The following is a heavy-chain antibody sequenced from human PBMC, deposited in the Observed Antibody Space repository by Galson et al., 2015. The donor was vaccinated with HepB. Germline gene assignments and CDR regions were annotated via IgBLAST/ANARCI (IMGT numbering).Heavy chain of an antibody. CDR2: FDPEDGET. V-gene: IGHV1-24*01. CDR1: GYTLTDLS. Sequence: SVKVSCKVSGYTLTDLSMHWVRQAPGKGLEWMGGFDPEDGETIYAQKFQGRVIMTEDTSTDTAYMELSSLKSEDTAVYYCSSLVVPAAIGYYFDYWGQGTLVTVSS. J-gene: IGHJ4*02. D-gene: IGHD2-2*02. CDR3: SSLVVPAAIGYYFDY.